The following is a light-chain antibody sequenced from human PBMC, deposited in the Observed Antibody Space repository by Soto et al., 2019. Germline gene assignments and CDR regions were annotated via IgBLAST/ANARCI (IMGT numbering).Light chain of an antibody. CDR1: QSVSRSY. CDR3: QQYGSSLPT. CDR2: GAS. V-gene: IGKV3-20*01. J-gene: IGKJ1*01. Sequence: EIVLTQSPGTLSLSPGERATLSCRASQSVSRSYLAWYQRKPGQAPRLLIYGASSRATDIPTRFSGSGSGTDFTLTITRLEPEDFAVYYCQQYGSSLPTFGQGTKVEIK.